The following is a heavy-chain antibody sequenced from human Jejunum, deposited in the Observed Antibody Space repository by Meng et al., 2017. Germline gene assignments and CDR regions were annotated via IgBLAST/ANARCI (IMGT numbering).Heavy chain of an antibody. CDR3: ARDGWGSSGWYDY. V-gene: IGHV3-30-3*01. CDR2: ISYDGSYK. CDR1: GLTFSSYA. D-gene: IGHD6-19*01. J-gene: IGHJ4*02. Sequence: QVQLVESGGGVVQPGRSLRLSCAASGLTFSSYAMYWCRQAPGKGLEWVAVISYDGSYKHYPDSVKGRFTISRDNSKNTLYLQMNSLRAEDTAVYYCARDGWGSSGWYDYWGQGTLVTVSS.